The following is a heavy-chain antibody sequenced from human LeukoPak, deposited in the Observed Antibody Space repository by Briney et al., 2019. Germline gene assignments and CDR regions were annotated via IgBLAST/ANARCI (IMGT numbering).Heavy chain of an antibody. J-gene: IGHJ5*02. CDR1: GGSFSGYY. D-gene: IGHD3-3*01. V-gene: IGHV4-34*01. CDR2: INHSGST. CDR3: ARGWDSYYDFWSGYWTHWFDP. Sequence: SETLSLTCAVYGGSFSGYYWSWIRQPPGKGLEWIGEINHSGSTNYNPSLKSRVTISVDTSKNQFSLKLSSETAADTAVYYCARGWDSYYDFWSGYWTHWFDPWGQGTLVTVSS.